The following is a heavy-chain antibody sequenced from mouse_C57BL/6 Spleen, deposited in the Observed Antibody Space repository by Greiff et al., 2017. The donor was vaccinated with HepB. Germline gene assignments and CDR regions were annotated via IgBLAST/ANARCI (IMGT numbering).Heavy chain of an antibody. CDR3: ARDYYSNYVDY. CDR1: GFNIKDYY. J-gene: IGHJ2*01. V-gene: IGHV14-2*01. CDR2: IDPEDGET. D-gene: IGHD2-5*01. Sequence: EVTLQESGAELVKPGASVKFSCTASGFNIKDYYMHWVKQRTEQGLEWIGRIDPEDGETKYAPKFQGKATITADTSSNPAYLQRSSLTSEDTAVYYGARDYYSNYVDYWGQGTTLTVSS.